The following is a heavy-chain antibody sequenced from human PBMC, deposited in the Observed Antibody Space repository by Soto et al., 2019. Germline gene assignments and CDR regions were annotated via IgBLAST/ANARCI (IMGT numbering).Heavy chain of an antibody. J-gene: IGHJ6*03. CDR1: GGSISSYY. CDR3: ATYYGDYERYYYYYMDV. D-gene: IGHD4-17*01. CDR2: IYYSGST. Sequence: SETLSLTCTVSGGSISSYYWSWIRQPPGKGLEWIGYIYYSGSTNYNPSLKSRVTISVDTSKNQFSLKLSSVTAADTAVYYCATYYGDYERYYYYYMDVWGKGTTVTVSS. V-gene: IGHV4-59*01.